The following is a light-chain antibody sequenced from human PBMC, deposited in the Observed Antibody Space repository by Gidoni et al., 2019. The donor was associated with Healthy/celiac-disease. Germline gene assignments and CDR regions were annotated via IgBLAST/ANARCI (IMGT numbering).Light chain of an antibody. CDR2: GAS. CDR3: QQYNNWPPWT. J-gene: IGKJ1*01. Sequence: EIVMTQSPATLSLSPGERATLSCRASQSVSSNLAWSQQKPGQAPRLLISGASTRATGIPARFSGSVSGTEFTLTISSLQSEDFAVYYCQQYNNWPPWTFGQGTKVEIK. V-gene: IGKV3-15*01. CDR1: QSVSSN.